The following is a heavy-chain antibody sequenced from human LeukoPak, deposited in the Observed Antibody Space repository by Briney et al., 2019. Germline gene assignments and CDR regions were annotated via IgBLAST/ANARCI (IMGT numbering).Heavy chain of an antibody. CDR1: GYSFTSYW. V-gene: IGHV5-51*01. D-gene: IGHD3-22*01. CDR3: ARGNYDSSGYSWFDP. CDR2: IYPGDSDT. J-gene: IGHJ5*02. Sequence: GESLKISCKGSGYSFTSYWIGWVRQMPGKGLEWMGIIYPGDSDTRYSPSFQGQVTISADKSISTAYLQWSSLKASDTAMYYCARGNYDSSGYSWFDPWGQGTLVTVSS.